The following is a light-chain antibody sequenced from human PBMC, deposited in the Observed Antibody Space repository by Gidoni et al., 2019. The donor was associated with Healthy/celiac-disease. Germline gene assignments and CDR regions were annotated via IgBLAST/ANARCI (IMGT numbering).Light chain of an antibody. CDR1: QSVSSN. J-gene: IGKJ4*01. V-gene: IGKV3-15*01. CDR2: GAS. CDR3: QQYNNWPPLT. Sequence: EIVMTQSPATLSVSPWERATLSCRASQSVSSNLAWYQQKPGQAPRLLIYGASTRATGIPARFSGSGSGTEFTLTISSLQSEYFAVYYCQQYNNWPPLTVGGGTKVEIK.